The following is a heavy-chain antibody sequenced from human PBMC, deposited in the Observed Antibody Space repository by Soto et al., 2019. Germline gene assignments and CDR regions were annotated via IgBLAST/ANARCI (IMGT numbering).Heavy chain of an antibody. D-gene: IGHD1-26*01. CDR2: IYAGDSDT. V-gene: IGHV5-51*01. CDR3: ATHRYSGSPSLDY. Sequence: PGESLKISCKGPGYSFTSYWIAWVRQMPGKGLEWMGIIYAGDSDTRYSPSFQGQVTISADKSISTAYLQWRSLKASDTAMYYCATHRYSGSPSLDYWGQGTLVTVSS. CDR1: GYSFTSYW. J-gene: IGHJ4*02.